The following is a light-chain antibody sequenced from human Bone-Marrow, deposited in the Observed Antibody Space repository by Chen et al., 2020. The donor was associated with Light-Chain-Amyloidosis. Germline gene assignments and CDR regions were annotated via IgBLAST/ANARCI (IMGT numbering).Light chain of an antibody. V-gene: IGLV2-14*01. CDR1: SGDVGTYNY. Sequence: QSALTQPASVSGSPGQSITISCTGTSGDVGTYNYVSWYQQHPGKAPKVMIYAVSNRPSGVSNLFSGSKAGNTASLPISGLQAEDEADYYCSSFTSSSAYVFGPGTKVTVL. J-gene: IGLJ1*01. CDR3: SSFTSSSAYV. CDR2: AVS.